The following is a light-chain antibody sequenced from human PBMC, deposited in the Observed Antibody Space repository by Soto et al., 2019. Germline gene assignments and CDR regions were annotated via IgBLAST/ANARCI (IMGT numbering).Light chain of an antibody. V-gene: IGLV2-8*01. CDR3: TSYAGRSPWV. Sequence: QSALTQPPSASGSPGQSVTISCTGTSSDVGTYKYVSWYQQYPGKAPKLMIYEVSKRPSGVPDRFSGSKSGNTASLTISGLQAEDEADYYCTSYAGRSPWVFGGGTKLTVL. CDR1: SSDVGTYKY. CDR2: EVS. J-gene: IGLJ3*02.